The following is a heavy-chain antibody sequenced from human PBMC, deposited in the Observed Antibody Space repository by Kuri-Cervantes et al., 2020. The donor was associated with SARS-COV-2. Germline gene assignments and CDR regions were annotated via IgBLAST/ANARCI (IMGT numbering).Heavy chain of an antibody. CDR1: GYTFTSYG. J-gene: IGHJ4*02. Sequence: ASVLVSCKASGYTFTSYGSSWVRQAPRHGLEWMGIINTSGGSTSYAQKYQGRVTMTRDTSTSKVYMELSSLRAEDTAEYYCSRARPYARVGDYFDHWGQGTLVTVSS. CDR3: SRARPYARVGDYFDH. V-gene: IGHV1-46*01. D-gene: IGHD3-16*01. CDR2: INTSGGST.